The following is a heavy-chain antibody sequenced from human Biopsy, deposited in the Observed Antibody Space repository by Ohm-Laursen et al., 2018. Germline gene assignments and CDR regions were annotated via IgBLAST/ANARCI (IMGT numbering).Heavy chain of an antibody. V-gene: IGHV4-59*11. Sequence: SETLSFTCAVCGGSFTGHYWAWIRQPPGKGLEWIGHISHTGYTSYKSSLKSRVTISLDTSRKHFSLRLTSLAAADTAVYYCARGSNEYGGLYFPHWGQGTLVTVSS. CDR1: GGSFTGHY. CDR2: ISHTGYT. J-gene: IGHJ1*01. D-gene: IGHD4-23*01. CDR3: ARGSNEYGGLYFPH.